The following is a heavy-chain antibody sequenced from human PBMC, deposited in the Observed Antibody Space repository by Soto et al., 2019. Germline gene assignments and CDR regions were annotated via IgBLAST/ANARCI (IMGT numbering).Heavy chain of an antibody. Sequence: QITLKESGPTLVRPTQTLTLTCTVSGFSLRTDAVGVAWIRQSPGKALEWLGIIYWNGEKLYKSSLQTRLTITRDTSKNQVVLTMTDMAPLDTATYFCAHRIAAPGRTLDYWGQGVLVTVSS. CDR3: AHRIAAPGRTLDY. J-gene: IGHJ4*02. D-gene: IGHD6-13*01. CDR1: GFSLRTDAVG. CDR2: IYWNGEK. V-gene: IGHV2-5*01.